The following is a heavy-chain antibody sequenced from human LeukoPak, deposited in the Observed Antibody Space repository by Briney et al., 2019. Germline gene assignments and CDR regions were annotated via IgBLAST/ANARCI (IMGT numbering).Heavy chain of an antibody. CDR1: GFTFSSYA. Sequence: PGGSLRLSCAGSGFTFSSYAMSWVRQAPGKGLEWVPAISETGGTTYDADSVKGRFTISRDNSKSTLYLQMNSLRAEDTAVYYCAKDTSIGRYCTNGVCSPFDYWGQGTLVTVSS. CDR3: AKDTSIGRYCTNGVCSPFDY. V-gene: IGHV3-23*01. D-gene: IGHD2-8*01. J-gene: IGHJ4*02. CDR2: ISETGGTT.